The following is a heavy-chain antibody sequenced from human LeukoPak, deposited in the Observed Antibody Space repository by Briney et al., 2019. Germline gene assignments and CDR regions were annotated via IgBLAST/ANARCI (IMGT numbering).Heavy chain of an antibody. CDR2: ISWNSGSI. J-gene: IGHJ4*02. V-gene: IGHV3-9*01. Sequence: PGGSLRLSCAASGFTFDDYAMHWVRQAPGKGLEWVSGISWNSGSIGYADSVKGRFTISRDNTKNSLYLQMNSLRAEDTALYYCARDDPDYTNSYWGQGTLVTVSS. D-gene: IGHD4-11*01. CDR1: GFTFDDYA. CDR3: ARDDPDYTNSY.